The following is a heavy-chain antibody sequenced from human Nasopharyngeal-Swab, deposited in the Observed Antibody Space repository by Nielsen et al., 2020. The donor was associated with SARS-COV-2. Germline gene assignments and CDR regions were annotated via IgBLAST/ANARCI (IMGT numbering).Heavy chain of an antibody. CDR2: ISSNGGST. D-gene: IGHD6-6*01. CDR1: GFTFSSYA. CDR3: VLMEVGAARPY. Sequence: GGSLRLSCSASGFTFSSYAVHWVRQAPGKGLEYVSAISSNGGSTYYADSVKGRFTISRDNSKNTLYLQMSSLRAEDTAVYYCVLMEVGAARPYWGQGTLVTVSS. V-gene: IGHV3-64D*06. J-gene: IGHJ4*02.